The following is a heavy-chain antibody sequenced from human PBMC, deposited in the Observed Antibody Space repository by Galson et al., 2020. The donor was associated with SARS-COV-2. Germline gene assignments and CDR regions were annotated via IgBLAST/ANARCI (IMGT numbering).Heavy chain of an antibody. Sequence: GGSLRLSCAASGFTFKNYGMHWVRQAPGKGPEWVGIIWDDGCSKFYGDSVKGRFTISRDNSKNTLYLQMNSLRAEDTAVYYCAKDAEGVVGYYFDFWGQGTLVTVSA. J-gene: IGHJ4*02. CDR3: AKDAEGVVGYYFDF. CDR2: IWDDGCSK. CDR1: GFTFKNYG. V-gene: IGHV3-33*06. D-gene: IGHD3-3*01.